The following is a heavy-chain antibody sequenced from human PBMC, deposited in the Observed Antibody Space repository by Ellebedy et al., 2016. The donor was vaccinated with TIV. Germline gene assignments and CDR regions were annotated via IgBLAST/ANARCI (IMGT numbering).Heavy chain of an antibody. CDR2: IRGSGDIT. CDR3: AKREMIRDTIGAPVPAPLFDL. Sequence: GESLKISCAASGFTFSSYAMNWVRQAPGKGLEWVSFIRGSGDITHYADSVKGRFTISRDNSKNTLDLQMNSLRAEDTALYFCAKREMIRDTIGAPVPAPLFDLWGQGTLVTVSS. V-gene: IGHV3-23*01. CDR1: GFTFSSYA. J-gene: IGHJ4*02. D-gene: IGHD2-2*01.